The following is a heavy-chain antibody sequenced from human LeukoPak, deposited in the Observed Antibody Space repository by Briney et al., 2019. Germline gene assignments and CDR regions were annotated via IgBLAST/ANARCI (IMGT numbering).Heavy chain of an antibody. D-gene: IGHD3-9*01. CDR1: GFTFSSYG. CDR3: ARDSGEGRYDMTSGLYFQH. J-gene: IGHJ1*01. CDR2: IRYDGSNK. V-gene: IGHV3-30*02. Sequence: QTGGSLRLSCAASGFTFSSYGMHWVRQAPGKGLEWVAFIRYDGSNKYYADSVKGRFTISRDNAKNSLYLQMNSLRAEDTAVYYCARDSGEGRYDMTSGLYFQHWGQGTLVTVSS.